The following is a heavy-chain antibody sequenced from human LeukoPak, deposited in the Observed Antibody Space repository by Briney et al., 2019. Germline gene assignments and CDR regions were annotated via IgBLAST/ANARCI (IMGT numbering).Heavy chain of an antibody. J-gene: IGHJ5*02. CDR1: GYTFTSYG. D-gene: IGHD3-10*01. Sequence: ASVKVSCKASGYTFTSYGISWVRQAPGQGLERMGWISAYNGNTNYAQKLQGRVTMTTDTSTSTAYMELRSLRSDDTAVYYCARDVLLWFGSNPGWFDPWGQGTLVTVSS. CDR2: ISAYNGNT. CDR3: ARDVLLWFGSNPGWFDP. V-gene: IGHV1-18*01.